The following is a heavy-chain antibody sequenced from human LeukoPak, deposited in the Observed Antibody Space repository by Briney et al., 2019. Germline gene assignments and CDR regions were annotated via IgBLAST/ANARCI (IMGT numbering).Heavy chain of an antibody. CDR3: ARGVAVAHFDY. D-gene: IGHD6-19*01. CDR1: GFTFSSYE. CDR2: ISSSGSTI. V-gene: IGHV3-48*03. J-gene: IGHJ4*02. Sequence: PGGSLRLSCAASGFTFSSYEMKWVRQAPGKGLEWVSYISSSGSTIYYADSVKDRFTISRDNAKNSLYLQMNSLRAEDTAVYYCARGVAVAHFDYWGQGTLVTVSS.